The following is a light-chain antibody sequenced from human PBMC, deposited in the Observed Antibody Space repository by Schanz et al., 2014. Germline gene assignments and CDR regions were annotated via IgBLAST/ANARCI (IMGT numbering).Light chain of an antibody. V-gene: IGLV2-14*01. CDR3: SSYTSSSTHWV. CDR1: SSDIGGYNY. Sequence: QSALTQPPSASGSPGQSVTISCTGSSSDIGGYNYVSWYQQHPGKAPKLMIYDVSNRPSGVYDRFSGSKSGNTASLTISGLQAEDEADYYCSSYTSSSTHWVFGGGTKLTVL. CDR2: DVS. J-gene: IGLJ3*02.